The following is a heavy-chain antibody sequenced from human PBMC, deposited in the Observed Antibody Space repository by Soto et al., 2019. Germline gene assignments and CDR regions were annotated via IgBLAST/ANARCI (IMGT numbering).Heavy chain of an antibody. CDR2: IYSNGEK. Sequence: VPTLVNPTQTLTLTCSFSGLSYNSNGVGVGWIRQPPGKALEWLALIYSNGEKRYSPSLRSRLTITKDTSKNQVVLTMTNMDTVDTATYYCAHHYKSWFLYYFDLWGQGVLVTASS. CDR3: AHHYKSWFLYYFDL. V-gene: IGHV2-5*01. D-gene: IGHD6-13*01. CDR1: GLSYNSNGVG. J-gene: IGHJ4*02.